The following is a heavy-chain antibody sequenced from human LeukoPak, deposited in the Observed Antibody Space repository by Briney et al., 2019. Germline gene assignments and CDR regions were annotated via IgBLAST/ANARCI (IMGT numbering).Heavy chain of an antibody. J-gene: IGHJ6*03. Sequence: SETLSLTCTVSGGSISSSSYYWGWIRQPPGKGLEWIGSIYYSGSTYYNPSLKSRVTISVDTSKNQFSLKLSSVTAADTAVYYCARVRLERFSRYYYMDVWGKGTTVTISS. V-gene: IGHV4-39*07. D-gene: IGHD1-1*01. CDR3: ARVRLERFSRYYYMDV. CDR2: IYYSGST. CDR1: GGSISSSSYY.